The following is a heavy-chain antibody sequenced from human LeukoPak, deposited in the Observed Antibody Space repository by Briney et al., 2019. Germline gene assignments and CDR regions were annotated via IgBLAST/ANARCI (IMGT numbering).Heavy chain of an antibody. CDR2: IYYGGST. CDR3: ARVSGWFDP. D-gene: IGHD3-10*01. J-gene: IGHJ5*02. V-gene: IGHV4-59*01. CDR1: GGSISSYY. Sequence: PSETLSLTCTVSGGSISSYYWSWIRQPPGKGLEWIGYIYYGGSTNYNPSLKSRVTISVDTSKNQFSLKLSSVTAADTAVYYCARVSGWFDPWGQGTLVTVSS.